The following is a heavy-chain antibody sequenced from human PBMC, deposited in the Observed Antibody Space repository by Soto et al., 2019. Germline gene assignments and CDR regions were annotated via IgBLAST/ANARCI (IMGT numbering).Heavy chain of an antibody. CDR1: GGSISSSSYY. V-gene: IGHV4-39*01. Sequence: SETLSLTCTVSGGSISSSSYYWGWIRQPPGKGLEWIGSIYYSGSTYYNPSLKSRVTISVDTSKNQFSLKLSSVTAADTAVYHCASVGYIVATLLPDYWGHGTLVTVSS. CDR3: ASVGYIVATLLPDY. D-gene: IGHD5-12*01. CDR2: IYYSGST. J-gene: IGHJ4*01.